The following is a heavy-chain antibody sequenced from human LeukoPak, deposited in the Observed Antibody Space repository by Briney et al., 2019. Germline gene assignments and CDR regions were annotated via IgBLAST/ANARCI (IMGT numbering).Heavy chain of an antibody. CDR2: VYYNGSP. CDR3: ARLIRGAMCGMDV. Sequence: SETLSLTCTVSGGSLSGYYWSWIRQPPGKGLEWIGYVYYNGSPNYNPSLKSRVTISVDTSKNQFSLKLNSVIAADTAVYYCARLIRGAMCGMDVWGQGTTVTVSS. J-gene: IGHJ6*02. V-gene: IGHV4-59*08. CDR1: GGSLSGYY. D-gene: IGHD3-16*01.